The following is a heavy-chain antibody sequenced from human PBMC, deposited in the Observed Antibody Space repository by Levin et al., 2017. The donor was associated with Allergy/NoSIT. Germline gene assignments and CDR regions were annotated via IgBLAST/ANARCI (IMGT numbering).Heavy chain of an antibody. V-gene: IGHV3-48*02. D-gene: IGHD1-14*01. J-gene: IGHJ6*02. CDR3: ARAQYNHYHYGMDV. CDR1: GFTFRTYA. CDR2: ITDSSTTI. Sequence: PSQTLSLTCAASGFTFRTYAMNWVRRPPGKGLEWVSYITDSSTTIYYADSVKGRFTISRDNAKNSLFLQMNSLRDEDTAVYYCARAQYNHYHYGMDVWGQGTTVTVSS.